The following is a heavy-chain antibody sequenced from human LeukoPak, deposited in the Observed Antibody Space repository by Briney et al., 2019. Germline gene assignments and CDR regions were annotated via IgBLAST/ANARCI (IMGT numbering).Heavy chain of an antibody. V-gene: IGHV4-61*02. CDR1: GGSISSGSYY. CDR2: IYTSGST. D-gene: IGHD3-10*01. CDR3: ARDLVDGSGSYYNVNYYYYMDV. Sequence: SETLSLTCTVSGGSISSGSYYWSWIRQPAGKGLEWMGRIYTSGSTNYNPSLKSRVTMSVDTSKNQFSLKLSSVTAADTAVYYCARDLVDGSGSYYNVNYYYYMDVWGKGTTVTISS. J-gene: IGHJ6*03.